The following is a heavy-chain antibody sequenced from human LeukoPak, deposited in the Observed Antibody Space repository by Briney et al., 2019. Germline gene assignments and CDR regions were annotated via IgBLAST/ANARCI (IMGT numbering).Heavy chain of an antibody. CDR3: ARGYYDSSGYYYSFDY. CDR1: GGSISSYY. D-gene: IGHD3-22*01. Sequence: PSETLSLTCTVSGGSISSYYWSWTRQPAGKGLEWIGRIYTSGSTNYNPSLKSRVTMSVDTSKNQFSLKLSSVTAADTAVYYCARGYYDSSGYYYSFDYWGQGTLVTVSS. J-gene: IGHJ4*02. CDR2: IYTSGST. V-gene: IGHV4-4*07.